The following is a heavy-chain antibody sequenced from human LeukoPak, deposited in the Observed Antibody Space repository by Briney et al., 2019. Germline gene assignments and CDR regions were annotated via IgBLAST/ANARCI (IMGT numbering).Heavy chain of an antibody. J-gene: IGHJ4*02. CDR1: GGSISSGTYY. CDR3: ARNASDSGTSYFDY. D-gene: IGHD1-26*01. V-gene: IGHV4-39*01. Sequence: SETLSLTCTVSGGSISSGTYYWGWVRPPPGKGLEWIGSIYYSGSTSYNPSLKSRVTISVGTSKNQFSLKLDSVTAADTAVYYCARNASDSGTSYFDYWGQGTLVTVSS. CDR2: IYYSGST.